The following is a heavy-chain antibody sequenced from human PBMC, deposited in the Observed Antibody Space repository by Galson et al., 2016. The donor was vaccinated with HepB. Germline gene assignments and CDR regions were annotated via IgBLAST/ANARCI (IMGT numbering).Heavy chain of an antibody. Sequence: SLRLSCAASGFSFSRHSMNWVRQAPGKGLEWVAYINDRSRSIFYAASVKGRFTISRDNSKNTLYLQMNSLRAEDTAVYYCAKVPSMVRGFWGQGTMVTVSS. V-gene: IGHV3-48*01. D-gene: IGHD3-10*01. CDR2: INDRSRSI. CDR1: GFSFSRHS. CDR3: AKVPSMVRGF. J-gene: IGHJ3*01.